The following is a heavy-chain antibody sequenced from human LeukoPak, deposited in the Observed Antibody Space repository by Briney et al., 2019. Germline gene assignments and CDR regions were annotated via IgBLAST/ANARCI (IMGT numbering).Heavy chain of an antibody. D-gene: IGHD3/OR15-3a*01. CDR2: IYYSGST. CDR1: GGSISTYY. V-gene: IGHV4-59*01. Sequence: PSETLSLTCTVSGGSISTYYWSWIRQPPGEGLEWIGYIYYSGSTNYNPSLKSRVTISVDTSKNQFSLKLSSVTAADTAVYYCATYGGTGYYGFAYWGQGPLVTVSS. J-gene: IGHJ4*02. CDR3: ATYGGTGYYGFAY.